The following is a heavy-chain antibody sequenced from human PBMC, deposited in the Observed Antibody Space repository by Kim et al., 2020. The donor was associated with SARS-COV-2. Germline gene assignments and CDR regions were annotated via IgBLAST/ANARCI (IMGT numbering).Heavy chain of an antibody. CDR1: GFTFRSYA. CDR3: TNLRYGF. Sequence: GGSLRLSCAASGFTFRSYAVLWVRQAPGKGLQWVSSVHGGGVNKYYADSVKGRFTISRDDSKNTAYLHMTSLRAEDTAIYYCTNLRYGFWGQGSLLTVSS. D-gene: IGHD3-16*01. V-gene: IGHV3-23*01. CDR2: VHGGGVNK. J-gene: IGHJ4*02.